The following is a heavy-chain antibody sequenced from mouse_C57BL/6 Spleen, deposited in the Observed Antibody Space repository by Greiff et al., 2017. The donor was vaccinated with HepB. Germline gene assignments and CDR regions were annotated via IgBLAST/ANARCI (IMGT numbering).Heavy chain of an antibody. V-gene: IGHV1-54*01. CDR3: GRGGNYCCDVDG. D-gene: IGHD2-1*01. Sequence: VQLQQSGAELVKPGASVKVSCKASGYAFTSYWMDWVKQRPGQGLEWIGVINPGSGDTNYNEKFKGKATLTADKSSSTAYMHLSSLTSEDSAVSVCGRGGNYCCDVDGWGTGTTVTVAS. CDR1: GYAFTSYW. J-gene: IGHJ1*03. CDR2: INPGSGDT.